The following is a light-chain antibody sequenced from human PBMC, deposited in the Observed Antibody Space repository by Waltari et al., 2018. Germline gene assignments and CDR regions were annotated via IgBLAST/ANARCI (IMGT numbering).Light chain of an antibody. V-gene: IGKV3-20*01. Sequence: ELVLTQSPGTLSLSPGESATLSCRASQSVSSNYLAWYQQKPGQAPRLLIYGASSRATGIPDRFSGSGSGTDFTLTISRLEPEDFAVYYCQQYGSSPLTFGGGTKVEIK. CDR1: QSVSSNY. CDR3: QQYGSSPLT. J-gene: IGKJ4*01. CDR2: GAS.